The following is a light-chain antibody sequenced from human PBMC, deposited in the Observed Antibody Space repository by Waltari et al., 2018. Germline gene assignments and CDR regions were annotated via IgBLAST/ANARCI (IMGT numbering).Light chain of an antibody. CDR3: NSRDSSGNHWV. Sequence: SSELTQDPAVSVALGQTVRITCQGDSLRSYYASWYQQKPDQAPVLVIYGKNNRPSGIPDRFSGSSSGNTASLTITGAQAEDEADYYCNSRDSSGNHWVFGGGTKLTVL. CDR2: GKN. J-gene: IGLJ3*02. CDR1: SLRSYY. V-gene: IGLV3-19*01.